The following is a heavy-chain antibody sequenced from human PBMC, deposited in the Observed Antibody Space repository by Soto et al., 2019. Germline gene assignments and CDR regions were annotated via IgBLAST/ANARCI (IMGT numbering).Heavy chain of an antibody. CDR3: ATSPRSGSYYPWYFDY. J-gene: IGHJ4*02. V-gene: IGHV3-30*03. CDR2: ISYDGSNK. CDR1: GFTFSSYG. D-gene: IGHD3-10*01. Sequence: GGSLRLSCAASGFTFSSYGMHWVRQAPGKGLEWVAVISYDGSNKYYADSVKGRFTISRDNSKNTLYLQMNSLRYEDTAVYYCATSPRSGSYYPWYFDYWGQGTLVTVSS.